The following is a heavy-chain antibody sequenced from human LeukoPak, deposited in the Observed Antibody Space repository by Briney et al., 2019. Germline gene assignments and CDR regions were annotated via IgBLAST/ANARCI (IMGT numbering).Heavy chain of an antibody. CDR1: GGTFSRHA. J-gene: IGHJ5*02. CDR3: AREGREGDNYRGGFDP. D-gene: IGHD4/OR15-4a*01. Sequence: SVKVSCKASGGTFSRHAVSWVRQAPGQGLEWMGRIIPLPGRPNYAQKFQGRVSISADKSTTTAYMELSSLRYDDTAVYYCAREGREGDNYRGGFDPWGQGTLVTVSS. V-gene: IGHV1-69*04. CDR2: IIPLPGRP.